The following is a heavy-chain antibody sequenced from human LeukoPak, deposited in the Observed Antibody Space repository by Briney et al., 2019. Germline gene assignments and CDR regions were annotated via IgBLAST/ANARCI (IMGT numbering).Heavy chain of an antibody. Sequence: GGSLRLSCSVSGFTFSAYAMNWVRQAPGRGLQYVSCISSNGGKTYYVDSVKGRFTISRDNSKNTLYLQMSSLRLEDTAVYYCVKDRWIDYWGQGVLVTVSS. CDR2: ISSNGGKT. J-gene: IGHJ4*02. CDR3: VKDRWIDY. D-gene: IGHD5-24*01. CDR1: GFTFSAYA. V-gene: IGHV3-64D*09.